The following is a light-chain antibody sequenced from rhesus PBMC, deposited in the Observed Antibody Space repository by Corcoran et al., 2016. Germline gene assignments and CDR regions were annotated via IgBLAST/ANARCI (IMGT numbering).Light chain of an antibody. V-gene: IGLV1-77*02. J-gene: IGLJ3*01. CDR2: NDG. CDR1: RSNILGNG. CDR3: EVWDNDLRGPL. Sequence: QSVLTQPPSAAGTPGQTVTISCSGSRSNILGNGVKWYHQVSGLPPKLLIYNDGRRPSGVPDRFFGSKSGTSASLGISGLRSEDEGDYYCEVWDNDLRGPLFGGGTRLTVL.